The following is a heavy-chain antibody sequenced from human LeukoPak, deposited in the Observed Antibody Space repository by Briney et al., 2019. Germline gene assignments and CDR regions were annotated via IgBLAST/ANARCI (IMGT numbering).Heavy chain of an antibody. CDR2: IYTSGST. CDR1: GFTFSNAW. D-gene: IGHD3-22*01. V-gene: IGHV4-59*10. Sequence: GSLRLSCAASGFTFSNAWMSWVRQAPGKGLEWIGRIYTSGSTNYNPSLKSRVTISVDTSKNQFSLKLSSVTAADTAVYYCARGGTYYYDSSGYYYSLWGQGTLVTVSS. J-gene: IGHJ4*02. CDR3: ARGGTYYYDSSGYYYSL.